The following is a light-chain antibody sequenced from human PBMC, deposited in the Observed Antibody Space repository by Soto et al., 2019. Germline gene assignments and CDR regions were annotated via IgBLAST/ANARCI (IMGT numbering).Light chain of an antibody. V-gene: IGLV1-47*01. J-gene: IGLJ2*01. CDR3: AAWDHSLSGWR. Sequence: QSVLTQPPSASATPGQRVTISCSGSSSNIGSDFVFWYQQLPGTAPKLLIYRNNQRPSGVPDRFSGSKSGTSASLAISGLRSEDESDYYCAAWDHSLSGWRIGGGTKLTVL. CDR1: SSNIGSDF. CDR2: RNN.